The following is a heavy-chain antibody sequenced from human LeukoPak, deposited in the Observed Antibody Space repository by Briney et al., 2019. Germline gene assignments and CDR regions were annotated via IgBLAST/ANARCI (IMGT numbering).Heavy chain of an antibody. D-gene: IGHD3-9*01. V-gene: IGHV1-2*02. CDR3: ARESLGRYFDQYYFDY. Sequence: ASVKVSCKASGYTFTGYYMHWVRQAPGRGLEWMGWINPNSGGTNYAQKFQGRVTMTRDTSISTAYMELSRLRSDDTAVYYCARESLGRYFDQYYFDYWGQGTLVTVSS. CDR1: GYTFTGYY. CDR2: INPNSGGT. J-gene: IGHJ4*02.